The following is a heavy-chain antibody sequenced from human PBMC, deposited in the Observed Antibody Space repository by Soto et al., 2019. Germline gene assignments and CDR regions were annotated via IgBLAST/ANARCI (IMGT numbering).Heavy chain of an antibody. V-gene: IGHV4-39*01. J-gene: IGHJ4*02. CDR2: IYYSGST. CDR3: AKSNSGYYSERTSGIDY. Sequence: QLQLRESGPGLVKPSETLSLTCTVSGGSISTTTYYWGWIRQPPGKGLEWIGSIYYSGSTYYNPSLKSRVTISVDTSKNQFSLKLSSVTAADTAVYYYAKSNSGYYSERTSGIDYWGQGTLVTVSS. CDR1: GGSISTTTYY. D-gene: IGHD1-26*01.